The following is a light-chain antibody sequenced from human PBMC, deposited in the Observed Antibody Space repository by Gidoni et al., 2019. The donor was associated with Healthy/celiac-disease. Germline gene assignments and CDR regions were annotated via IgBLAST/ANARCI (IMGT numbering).Light chain of an antibody. CDR1: PSISSY. CDR2: AAS. CDR3: QQCYSTPLT. V-gene: IGKV1-39*01. Sequence: DIQMTQSPSSLSASVGDRVTITCRASPSISSYLNWYQQKPGKAPKLLIYAASSLQSGVPSRFSGSGSGTDFTLTISRLQPEDFATYYCQQCYSTPLTFGQGTKVEIK. J-gene: IGKJ1*01.